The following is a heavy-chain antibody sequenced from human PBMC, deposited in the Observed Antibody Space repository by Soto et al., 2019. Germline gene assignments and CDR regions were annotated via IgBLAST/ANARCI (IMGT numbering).Heavy chain of an antibody. CDR2: IYYSGST. J-gene: IGHJ4*02. CDR3: ARHNKAGQRWLPIYGY. CDR1: GGSISSSSYY. V-gene: IGHV4-39*01. D-gene: IGHD5-12*01. Sequence: QVQLQESGPGLVKPSETLSLTCTVSGGSISSSSYYWGWIRQPPGKGLEWIGSIYYSGSTYYNPSLKSRVTISVDTSKNQFSLKLSSVTAADTAVYYCARHNKAGQRWLPIYGYWGQGTLVTVSS.